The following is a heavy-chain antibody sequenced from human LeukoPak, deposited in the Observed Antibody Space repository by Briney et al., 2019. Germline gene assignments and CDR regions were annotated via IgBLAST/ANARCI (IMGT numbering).Heavy chain of an antibody. J-gene: IGHJ4*02. CDR2: INHSGST. CDR3: ARGPYYDFWSGYHIPWYFDY. D-gene: IGHD3-3*01. Sequence: PSETLSLTCAVYGGSFSGYYWSWIRQPPGKGLEWIGEINHSGSTNYNPSLKSRVTISVDTSKNQFSLKLSSVNAADTAVYYCARGPYYDFWSGYHIPWYFDYWGQGTLVTVSS. CDR1: GGSFSGYY. V-gene: IGHV4-34*01.